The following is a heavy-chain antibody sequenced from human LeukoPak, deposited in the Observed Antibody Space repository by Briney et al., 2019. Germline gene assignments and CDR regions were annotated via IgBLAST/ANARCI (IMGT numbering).Heavy chain of an antibody. CDR1: GFTFSSYG. D-gene: IGHD6-13*01. CDR2: IWYDGSNK. V-gene: IGHV3-33*06. CDR3: AKDIIAADPYNWFDP. Sequence: GGSLRLSCAASGFTFSSYGMHWVRQAPGKGLGWVAVIWYDGSNKYYADSVKGRFTISRDNSKNTLYLQMNSLRAEDTAVYYCAKDIIAADPYNWFDPWDQGTLVTVSS. J-gene: IGHJ5*02.